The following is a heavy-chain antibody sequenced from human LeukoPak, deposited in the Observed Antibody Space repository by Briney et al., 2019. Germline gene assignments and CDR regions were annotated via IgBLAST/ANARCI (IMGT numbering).Heavy chain of an antibody. CDR3: ARGGITMVRV. CDR2: IYHSGST. Sequence: SQTLSLTCTVSGGSISSGGYYWSWIRQPPGKGLEWIGYIYHSGSTYYNPSLKSRVTISVDRSKNQFSLKLSSVTAADTAVYYCARGGITMVRVWGQGTLVTVSS. CDR1: GGSISSGGYY. V-gene: IGHV4-30-2*01. D-gene: IGHD3-10*01. J-gene: IGHJ4*02.